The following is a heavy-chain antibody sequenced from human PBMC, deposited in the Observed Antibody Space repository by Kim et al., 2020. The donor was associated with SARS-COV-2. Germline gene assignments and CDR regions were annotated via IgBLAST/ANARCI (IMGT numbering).Heavy chain of an antibody. CDR2: IYYSGST. CDR1: GGSISSSSYY. J-gene: IGHJ4*02. V-gene: IGHV4-39*01. CDR3: ARHRWYYYDSSGYVDY. Sequence: SETLSLTCTVSGGSISSSSYYWGWIRQPPGKGLEWIGSIYYSGSTYYNPSLKSRVTISVDTSKNQFSLKLSSVTAADTAVYYCARHRWYYYDSSGYVDYWGQGTLVTVSS. D-gene: IGHD3-22*01.